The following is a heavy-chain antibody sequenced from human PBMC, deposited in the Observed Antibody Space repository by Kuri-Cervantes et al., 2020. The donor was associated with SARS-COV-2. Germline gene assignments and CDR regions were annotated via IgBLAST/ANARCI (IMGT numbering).Heavy chain of an antibody. CDR2: IRSKAYGGTT. V-gene: IGHV3-49*03. CDR1: GFTFGDYA. D-gene: IGHD3-3*01. Sequence: GGSLRLSCTASGFTFGDYAMSWFRQAPGKGLEWVGFIRSKAYGGTTEYAASVKGRFTISRDDSKSIAYLQMNSLKTEDTAVYYCTRDSYYDFWSGYLHWGQGNLVHGAS. CDR3: TRDSYYDFWSGYLH. J-gene: IGHJ4*01.